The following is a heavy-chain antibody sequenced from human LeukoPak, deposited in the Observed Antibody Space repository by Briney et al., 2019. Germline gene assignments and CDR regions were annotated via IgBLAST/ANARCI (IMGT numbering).Heavy chain of an antibody. D-gene: IGHD6-13*01. Sequence: GGSLRLSCAASGFTFSSYSMNWVRQAPGKGLEWVSSISSSSSYIYYADSVKGRFTISRDNAKNSLYLQMNSLRAEDTAVYYCERAATAAAGVEWFDPWGQGNLVPVPS. CDR2: ISSSSSYI. CDR3: ERAATAAAGVEWFDP. CDR1: GFTFSSYS. V-gene: IGHV3-21*01. J-gene: IGHJ5*02.